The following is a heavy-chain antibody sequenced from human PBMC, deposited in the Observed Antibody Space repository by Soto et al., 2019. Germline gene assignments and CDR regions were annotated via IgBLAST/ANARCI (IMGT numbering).Heavy chain of an antibody. V-gene: IGHV3-7*04. Sequence: GGSLILSCAASGVTFRSYWMTWVRQAPGKGLEWVAGIKQDGSEKQYVDSLEGRFTISRDNAKNSLFLQMNSLRAEDTAVYYCAGGSGSADYWGLGTLVTVSS. J-gene: IGHJ4*02. D-gene: IGHD1-26*01. CDR3: AGGSGSADY. CDR2: IKQDGSEK. CDR1: GVTFRSYW.